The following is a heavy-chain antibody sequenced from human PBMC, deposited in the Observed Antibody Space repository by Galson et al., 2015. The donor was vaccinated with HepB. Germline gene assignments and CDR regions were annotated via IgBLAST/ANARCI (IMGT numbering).Heavy chain of an antibody. CDR3: ARQGIRAAAGYYYYYMDV. Sequence: SLRLSCAASGFTFSSYGMHWVRQAPGKGLEWVAVIWYDGSNKYYADSVKGRFTISRDNSKNTLYLQMNSLRAEDTAVYYCARQGIRAAAGYYYYYMDVWGKGTTVTVSS. J-gene: IGHJ6*03. V-gene: IGHV3-33*01. CDR1: GFTFSSYG. D-gene: IGHD6-13*01. CDR2: IWYDGSNK.